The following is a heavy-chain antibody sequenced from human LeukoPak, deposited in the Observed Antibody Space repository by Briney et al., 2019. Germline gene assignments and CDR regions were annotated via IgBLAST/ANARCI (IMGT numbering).Heavy chain of an antibody. J-gene: IGHJ5*02. CDR2: INPSGGSS. Sequence: GASVKVSCKASGYTFISYYIHWVRQAPGQGLQWVGSINPSGGSSTYAQKLRGRVTLTRDTSTSTVYMELSSLRSEGTAVYYCARVRRSGELLDAGRYNWLDPWGQGTLVTVSS. CDR3: ARVRRSGELLDAGRYNWLDP. V-gene: IGHV1-46*01. D-gene: IGHD1-26*01. CDR1: GYTFISYY.